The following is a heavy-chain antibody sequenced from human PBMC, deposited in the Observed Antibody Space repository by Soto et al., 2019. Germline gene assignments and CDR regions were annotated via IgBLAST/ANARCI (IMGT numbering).Heavy chain of an antibody. Sequence: QITLKESGHTLVKPTQTLTLTCTFSGFSLSTGGMGVGWIRQPPGKALEWLALIYWDGDRRYRPPLMSRLTIAKDTSKNQVVLTMTSIDPVDTATYYCVHSRVGGDCLQSYSSHYYYGMDIWGQGATVTVSS. CDR2: IYWDGDR. CDR3: VHSRVGGDCLQSYSSHYYYGMDI. D-gene: IGHD2-21*02. V-gene: IGHV2-5*02. J-gene: IGHJ6*02. CDR1: GFSLSTGGMG.